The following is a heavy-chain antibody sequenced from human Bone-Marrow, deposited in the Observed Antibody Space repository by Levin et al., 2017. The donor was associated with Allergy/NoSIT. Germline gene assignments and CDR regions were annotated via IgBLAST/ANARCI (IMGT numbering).Heavy chain of an antibody. Sequence: GESLKISCAASGFTFSSYWMHWVRQAPGKGLVWVSRINSDGSSTSYEDSVKGRFTISRDNAKNTLYLQMHSLRAEDTAVYYCVRLGRGYTYAYYFDYWGLGALVTVSS. V-gene: IGHV3-74*01. CDR1: GFTFSSYW. CDR3: VRLGRGYTYAYYFDY. J-gene: IGHJ4*02. D-gene: IGHD5-18*01. CDR2: INSDGSST.